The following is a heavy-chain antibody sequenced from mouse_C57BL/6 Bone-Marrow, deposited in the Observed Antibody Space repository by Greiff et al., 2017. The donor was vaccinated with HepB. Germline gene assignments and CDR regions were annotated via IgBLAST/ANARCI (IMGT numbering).Heavy chain of an antibody. CDR3: ANDIGHRYYAMDY. CDR1: GYTFTSYW. V-gene: IGHV1-64*01. Sequence: VQLQQPGAELVKPGASVKLSCKASGYTFTSYWMHWVKQRPGQGLEWIGMIHPNSGSTNYNEKFKSKATLTVDKSSSTAYMQLSILTSEDSAVYYCANDIGHRYYAMDYWGQGTSVTVSS. J-gene: IGHJ4*01. CDR2: IHPNSGST. D-gene: IGHD2-3*01.